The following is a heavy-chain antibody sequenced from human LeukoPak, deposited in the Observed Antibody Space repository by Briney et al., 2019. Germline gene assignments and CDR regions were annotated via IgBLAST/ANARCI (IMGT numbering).Heavy chain of an antibody. CDR3: ARHASRYFDWSHFDY. V-gene: IGHV4-34*01. D-gene: IGHD3-9*01. J-gene: IGHJ4*02. CDR2: INHSGST. CDR1: GGSFSGYY. Sequence: SETLSLTCAVYGGSFSGYYWSWIRQPPGKGLEWIGAINHSGSTNYNPSLKSRVTISVDTSKNQFSLNLSSVTAADTAVYYCARHASRYFDWSHFDYWGQGTLVSVSS.